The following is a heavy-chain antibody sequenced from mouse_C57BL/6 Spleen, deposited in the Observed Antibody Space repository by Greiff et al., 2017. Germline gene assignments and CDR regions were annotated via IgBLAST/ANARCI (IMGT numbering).Heavy chain of an antibody. CDR1: GYTFTDYN. Sequence: VQLQQSGPELVKPGASVKIPCKASGYTFTDYNMDWVKQSHGKSLEWIGDINPNNGGTIYNQKFKGKATLTVDKSSSTAYMELRSLTSEDTAVYYCARGPLTGTVYYFDYWGQGTTLTVSS. D-gene: IGHD4-1*01. CDR2: INPNNGGT. J-gene: IGHJ2*01. CDR3: ARGPLTGTVYYFDY. V-gene: IGHV1-18*01.